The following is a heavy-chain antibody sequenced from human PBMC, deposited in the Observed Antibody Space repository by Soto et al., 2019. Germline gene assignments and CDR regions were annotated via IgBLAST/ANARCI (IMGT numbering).Heavy chain of an antibody. CDR2: INAGNGNT. J-gene: IGHJ6*02. D-gene: IGHD2-2*01. V-gene: IGHV1-3*01. Sequence: AAVKVSCKASGYSFTSYAVYWVRQAPGQRLEWMGWINAGNGNTKYSQKLQGRVTFTGDTSASTAHMELSSLRSEDTAVYFCARGVENIVVVLDVFGYYGMDVWGQGTTVTVSS. CDR3: ARGVENIVVVLDVFGYYGMDV. CDR1: GYSFTSYA.